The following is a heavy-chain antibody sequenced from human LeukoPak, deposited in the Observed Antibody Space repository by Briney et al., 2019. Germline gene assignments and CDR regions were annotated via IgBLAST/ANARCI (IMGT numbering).Heavy chain of an antibody. J-gene: IGHJ4*02. CDR1: GFTFSSYG. CDR2: ISYDGSNK. V-gene: IGHV3-30*18. D-gene: IGHD5-12*01. CDR3: AKESYATIDY. Sequence: GRSLRLSCAASGFTFSSYGMHWVRQAPGKGLEWVAVISYDGSNKYYADSVKGRSTISRDNSKNTLYLQMNSLRAEDTAVYYCAKESYATIDYWGQGTLVTVSS.